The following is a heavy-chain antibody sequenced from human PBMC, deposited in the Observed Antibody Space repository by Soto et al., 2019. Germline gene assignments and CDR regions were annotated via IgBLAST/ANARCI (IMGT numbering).Heavy chain of an antibody. J-gene: IGHJ3*02. CDR1: GGSFSGYY. CDR2: INHSGST. D-gene: IGHD3-16*01. Sequence: SGSLSLTCAVYGGSFSGYYWSWIRQPPGKGLEWIGEINHSGSTNYNPSPKSRVTISVDTSKNQFSLKLSSVTAADTAVYYCARFPPYDLTFRVTASFDIWGQGTMVTVSS. V-gene: IGHV4-34*01. CDR3: ARFPPYDLTFRVTASFDI.